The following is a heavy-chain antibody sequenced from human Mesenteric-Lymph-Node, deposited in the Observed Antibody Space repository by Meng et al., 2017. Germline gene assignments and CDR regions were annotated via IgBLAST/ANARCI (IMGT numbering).Heavy chain of an antibody. D-gene: IGHD3-10*01. CDR1: GGSISSSTYY. CDR2: IYYSGRT. J-gene: IGHJ4*02. CDR3: ARLWFGERPPDY. V-gene: IGHV4-39*01. Sequence: QLHLQESGPGLVKPSETLSLTCTASGGSISSSTYYWGWIRQPPGKGLEWIGSIYYSGRTYYNPSLMSRVTMSVDTSKNQFSLKLSSVTAADTAVYYCARLWFGERPPDYWGQGTLVTVSS.